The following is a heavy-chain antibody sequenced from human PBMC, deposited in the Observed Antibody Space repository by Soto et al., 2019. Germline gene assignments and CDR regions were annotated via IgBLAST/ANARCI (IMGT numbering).Heavy chain of an antibody. V-gene: IGHV4-4*02. J-gene: IGHJ5*02. D-gene: IGHD3-3*01. Sequence: SETLSLTCAVSGGSISSSNWWSWVRQPPGKGLEWIGEIYHSGSTNYNPSLKSRVTISVDKSKNQFSLKLSSVTAADTAVYYCARVLSVDTIFGVVNCFDPWGQGTLVTVSS. CDR1: GGSISSSNW. CDR2: IYHSGST. CDR3: ARVLSVDTIFGVVNCFDP.